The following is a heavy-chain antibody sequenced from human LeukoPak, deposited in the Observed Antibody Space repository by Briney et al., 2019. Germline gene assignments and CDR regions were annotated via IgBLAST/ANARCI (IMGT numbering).Heavy chain of an antibody. CDR2: ISYDGSNK. V-gene: IGHV3-30*18. CDR3: AKAGREWLLLPHAEYFQH. CDR1: GFTFSSYA. D-gene: IGHD3-22*01. Sequence: GGSLRLSCAASGFTFSSYAMRWVRQAPGKGLEWVAVISYDGSNKYYADSVKGRFTISRDNSKNTLYLQMNSLRAEDTAVYYCAKAGREWLLLPHAEYFQHWGQGTLVTVSS. J-gene: IGHJ1*01.